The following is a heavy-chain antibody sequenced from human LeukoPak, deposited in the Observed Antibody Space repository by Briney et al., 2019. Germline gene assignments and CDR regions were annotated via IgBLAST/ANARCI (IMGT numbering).Heavy chain of an antibody. D-gene: IGHD3-16*01. V-gene: IGHV3-7*01. CDR2: IKQDGSEK. CDR1: GFTFSSYW. CDR3: ARAPDASGDSGPLHYYYRMDV. J-gene: IGHJ6*02. Sequence: TGGSLRLSCAASGFTFSSYWMSWVRQAPGKGLEWVANIKQDGSEKYYVDSVKGRFTISRDNAKNSLYLQMNSLRAEDTAVYYCARAPDASGDSGPLHYYYRMDVWGQGTTVTVSS.